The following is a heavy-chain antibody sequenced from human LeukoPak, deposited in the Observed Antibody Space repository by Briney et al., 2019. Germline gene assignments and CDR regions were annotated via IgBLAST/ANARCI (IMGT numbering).Heavy chain of an antibody. CDR3: ARMGWLRASTAGTEYFQH. V-gene: IGHV1-18*01. CDR2: ISAYNGNT. CDR1: GYTFTSYG. D-gene: IGHD5-12*01. J-gene: IGHJ1*01. Sequence: ASVKVSCKASGYTFTSYGISWVRQAPGQGLEWMGWISAYNGNTNYAQKLQGRVTMTTDTSTSTAYMELRSLRSDDTAVYYCARMGWLRASTAGTEYFQHWGQGTLGTVSS.